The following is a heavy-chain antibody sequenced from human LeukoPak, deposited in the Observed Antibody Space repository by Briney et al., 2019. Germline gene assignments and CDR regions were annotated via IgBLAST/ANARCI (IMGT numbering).Heavy chain of an antibody. J-gene: IGHJ5*02. D-gene: IGHD3-10*01. CDR2: IYYSGST. CDR1: GGSISSYY. Sequence: SETLSLTCTVSGGSISSYYWSWIRQPPGKGLEWIGSIYYSGSTYYNPSLKSRVTISVDTSKNQFSLKLSSVTAADTAVYYCARGQIWFGEMGWFDPWGQGTLVTVSS. V-gene: IGHV4-39*07. CDR3: ARGQIWFGEMGWFDP.